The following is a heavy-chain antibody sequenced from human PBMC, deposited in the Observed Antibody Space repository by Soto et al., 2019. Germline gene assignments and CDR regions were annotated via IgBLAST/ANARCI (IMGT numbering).Heavy chain of an antibody. CDR2: IRSKANSYAT. D-gene: IGHD6-19*01. V-gene: IGHV3-73*01. J-gene: IGHJ6*03. CDR3: TRDPTSSGWLGHYYYYMDV. CDR1: GFTFSGSA. Sequence: GGSLRLSCAASGFTFSGSAMHWVRQASGKGLEWVGRIRSKANSYATAYAASVKGRFTISRDDSKNTAYLQMNSLKTEDTAVYYCTRDPTSSGWLGHYYYYMDVWGKGTTVTVSS.